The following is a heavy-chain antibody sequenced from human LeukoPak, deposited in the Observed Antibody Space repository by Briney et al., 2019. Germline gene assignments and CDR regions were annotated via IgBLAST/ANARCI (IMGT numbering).Heavy chain of an antibody. Sequence: PGGSLRLSCAASGFTFSSYEMHWVRQATGKGLEWVSAIGTAGDTYYPGSVKGRFTISRENDKNSLYLQMNSLRAGDTAVYYCARGGNRYCSGGSCYMFDYWGQGTPVTVSS. V-gene: IGHV3-13*01. J-gene: IGHJ4*02. CDR3: ARGGNRYCSGGSCYMFDY. D-gene: IGHD2-15*01. CDR2: IGTAGDT. CDR1: GFTFSSYE.